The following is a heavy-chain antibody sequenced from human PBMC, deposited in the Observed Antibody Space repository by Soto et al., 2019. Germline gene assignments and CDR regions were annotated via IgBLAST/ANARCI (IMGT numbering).Heavy chain of an antibody. D-gene: IGHD4-17*01. Sequence: QVQLVESGGGVVQPGRSLRLSCVASGFTFSDYGMHWVRQAPGKGLEWVAVVPYDGSKNYYADSVKGRFTISRDNSKNTLYLQMNNLRAEDTAIYYCAKDLSVIATVNYFDYWGQGTLVTVSS. V-gene: IGHV3-30*18. CDR2: VPYDGSKN. CDR1: GFTFSDYG. J-gene: IGHJ4*02. CDR3: AKDLSVIATVNYFDY.